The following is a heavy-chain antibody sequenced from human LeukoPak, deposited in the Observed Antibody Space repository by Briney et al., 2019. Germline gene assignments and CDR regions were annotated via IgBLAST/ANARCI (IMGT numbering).Heavy chain of an antibody. CDR3: ARDNMGFDY. Sequence: GGSLRLSCAASGYTFNTYSMNWVRQAPGKGLEWVSYITSSSSSIYYADSVKGRFTITRDNAKNSLYLQMNSLRAEDTAVYYCARDNMGFDYWGQGTLVTVYS. D-gene: IGHD2/OR15-2a*01. CDR2: ITSSSSSI. J-gene: IGHJ4*02. CDR1: GYTFNTYS. V-gene: IGHV3-48*01.